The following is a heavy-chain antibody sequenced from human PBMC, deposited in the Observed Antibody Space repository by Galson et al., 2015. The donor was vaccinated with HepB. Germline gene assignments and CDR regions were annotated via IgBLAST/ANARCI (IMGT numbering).Heavy chain of an antibody. CDR3: ARDLEGYSSSWSDAFDI. V-gene: IGHV7-4-1*02. Sequence: SVKVSCKASGYTFTNCAINWVRQAPGQGPEWMGWISTNTGNPSYAQGFTGRFVFSLDTSVSTAYLQISSLKAEDTAVYYCARDLEGYSSSWSDAFDIWGQGTMVTVSS. CDR2: ISTNTGNP. J-gene: IGHJ3*02. CDR1: GYTFTNCA. D-gene: IGHD6-13*01.